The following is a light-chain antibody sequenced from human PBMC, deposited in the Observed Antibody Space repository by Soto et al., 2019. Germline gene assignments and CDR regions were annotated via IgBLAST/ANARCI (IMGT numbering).Light chain of an antibody. V-gene: IGKV3-20*01. CDR1: QSVTSNY. CDR2: GAS. Sequence: EIVLTQSPGTLSSSPGERATLSCRASQSVTSNYLAWYQHKPGQAPRLLIYGASSRATGIPDRFSGSGAGTDFALTISRLEPEDFAVYYCQQYGSSPRTFGQGTKLEIK. J-gene: IGKJ2*01. CDR3: QQYGSSPRT.